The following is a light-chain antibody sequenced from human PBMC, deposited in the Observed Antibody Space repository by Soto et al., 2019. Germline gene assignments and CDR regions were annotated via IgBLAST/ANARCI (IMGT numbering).Light chain of an antibody. CDR3: SSYAGSNNYV. CDR2: EVS. V-gene: IGLV2-8*01. CDR1: SSDVGGYNY. Sequence: QSALTQPPSASGSPGQSVTISCTGTSSDVGGYNYVSWYQQHPGKAPKLMIYEVSKRPSGVPDRFSGSKSGNTASLTVSGLQSDDDADYYCSSYAGSNNYVFGTGTKLTVL. J-gene: IGLJ1*01.